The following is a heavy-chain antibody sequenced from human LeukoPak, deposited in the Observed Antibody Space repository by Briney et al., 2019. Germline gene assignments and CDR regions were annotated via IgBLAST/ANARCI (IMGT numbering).Heavy chain of an antibody. D-gene: IGHD5-18*01. J-gene: IGHJ4*02. CDR3: AKDRTVTAMDDY. Sequence: GGSLRLSCAASGFTFSSYSMNWVRQAPGKGLEWVSSISSSSSYIYYADSVKGRFTISRDNSKNTLYLQMNSLRAEDTAVYYCAKDRTVTAMDDYWGQGTLVTVSS. V-gene: IGHV3-21*04. CDR2: ISSSSSYI. CDR1: GFTFSSYS.